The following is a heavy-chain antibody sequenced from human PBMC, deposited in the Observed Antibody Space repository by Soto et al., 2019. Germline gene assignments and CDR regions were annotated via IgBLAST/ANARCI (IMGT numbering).Heavy chain of an antibody. Sequence: GESLKISCKGSGYTFTTYWIGWVLQIPWKGLEWMGIIYPRDSDTRYSPSFRGQVTISADKSISTAYLQWSSLKASDTAIYYCARRPNTLNYYAMDVWGQGTTVTVSS. V-gene: IGHV5-51*01. CDR3: ARRPNTLNYYAMDV. CDR1: GYTFTTYW. CDR2: IYPRDSDT. J-gene: IGHJ6*02. D-gene: IGHD3-9*01.